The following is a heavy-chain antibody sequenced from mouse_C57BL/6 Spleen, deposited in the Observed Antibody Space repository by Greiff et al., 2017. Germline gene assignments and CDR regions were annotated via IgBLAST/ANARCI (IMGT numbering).Heavy chain of an antibody. CDR2: ISYDGSN. CDR1: GYSITSGYY. Sequence: ESGPGLVKPSQSLSLTCSVTGYSITSGYYWNWIRQFPGNKLEWMGYISYDGSNNYNPSLKNRISITRDTSKNQFFLKLNSVTTEDTATYYCARRDGKDYYAMDYWGQGTSVTVSS. D-gene: IGHD2-1*01. J-gene: IGHJ4*01. CDR3: ARRDGKDYYAMDY. V-gene: IGHV3-6*01.